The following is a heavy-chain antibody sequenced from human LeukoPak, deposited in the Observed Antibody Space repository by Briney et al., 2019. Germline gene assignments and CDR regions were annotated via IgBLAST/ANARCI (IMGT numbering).Heavy chain of an antibody. CDR3: AKGGVSNWSYGYFDY. V-gene: IGHV3-33*06. D-gene: IGHD1-7*01. Sequence: PGGSLRLSCAASGFTFSSYGMHWVRQAPGKGLEWVAVIWYDGSNKYYADSVKGRFTISRDNSKNTLFLQMNSLRAEDTAVYYCAKGGVSNWSYGYFDYWGQGTLVTVSS. J-gene: IGHJ4*02. CDR1: GFTFSSYG. CDR2: IWYDGSNK.